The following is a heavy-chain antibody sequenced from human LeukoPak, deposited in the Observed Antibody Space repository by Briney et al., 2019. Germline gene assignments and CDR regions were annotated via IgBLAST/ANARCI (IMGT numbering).Heavy chain of an antibody. CDR1: GFTFDGYA. CDR2: ISWNSGSI. CDR3: AGGVPPSG. Sequence: GRSLRLSCAASGFTFDGYAMHWVRQAPGKGLEWVSGISWNSGSIGYADSVKGRFTISRDNAKNSLYLQMNSLRAEDTALYYCAGGVPPSGWGQGTLVTVSS. D-gene: IGHD2-8*02. V-gene: IGHV3-9*01. J-gene: IGHJ4*02.